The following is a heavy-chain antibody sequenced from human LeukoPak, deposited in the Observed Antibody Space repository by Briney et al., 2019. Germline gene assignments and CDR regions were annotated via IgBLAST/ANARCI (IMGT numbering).Heavy chain of an antibody. D-gene: IGHD3-22*01. CDR2: IYTSGST. CDR3: ARDSSGSHYDY. V-gene: IGHV4-4*07. J-gene: IGHJ4*02. Sequence: PSETLSLTCTVSGDSISSYYWSWIRQPAGKGLEWIGRIYTSGSTNCNPSLKSRVTMSVDTSKNQFSLKVSSVTAADTAVYYCARDSSGSHYDYWGQGTLVTVSS. CDR1: GDSISSYY.